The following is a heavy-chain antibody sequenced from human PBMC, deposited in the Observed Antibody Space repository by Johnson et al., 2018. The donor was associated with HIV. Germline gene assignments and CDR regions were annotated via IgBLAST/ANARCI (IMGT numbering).Heavy chain of an antibody. D-gene: IGHD6-13*01. V-gene: IGHV3-9*01. Sequence: VQLAESGGGLVPPGGSLRLSCAASGSTFDDYAMHWVRPAPGTGLEWVSGFSWISGTIGYADSVMARFTISRDNSNHSVYLQMNSLRAGDTAVYYCARERQSSSWYDAFDMWGQGTMVTVSS. CDR1: GSTFDDYA. J-gene: IGHJ3*02. CDR2: FSWISGTI. CDR3: ARERQSSSWYDAFDM.